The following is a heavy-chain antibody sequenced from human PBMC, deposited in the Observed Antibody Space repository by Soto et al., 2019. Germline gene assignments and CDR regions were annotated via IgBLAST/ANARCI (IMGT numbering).Heavy chain of an antibody. CDR2: IIPIFGTA. CDR3: AIEYSSSPPYYPIGY. V-gene: IGHV1-69*13. D-gene: IGHD6-6*01. CDR1: GGTFSSYS. J-gene: IGHJ4*02. Sequence: ASVKVSCKASGGTFSSYSISWVREAPGQGLEWLGGIIPIFGTANYAQKFQGRVTITADESTSTAYMELSSLRSEGTAVYYCAIEYSSSPPYYPIGYWGQGTLVTVSS.